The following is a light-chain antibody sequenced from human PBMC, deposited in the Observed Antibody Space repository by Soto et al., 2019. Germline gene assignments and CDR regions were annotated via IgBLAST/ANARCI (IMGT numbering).Light chain of an antibody. J-gene: IGLJ2*01. Sequence: NFMLTQPHSVSESPGKTVIISCTRSSGNIGSNYVQWYQQRPGSAPTTLIYEDDQRPSGVPDRFSGSIDRSSNSASLTISGLKTGDEADYYCQSYDSSTPVVFGGGTKLTVL. CDR1: SGNIGSNY. CDR2: EDD. CDR3: QSYDSSTPVV. V-gene: IGLV6-57*04.